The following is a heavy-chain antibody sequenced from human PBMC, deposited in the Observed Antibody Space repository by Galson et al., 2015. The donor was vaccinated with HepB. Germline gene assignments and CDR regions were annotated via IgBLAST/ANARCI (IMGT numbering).Heavy chain of an antibody. J-gene: IGHJ4*02. CDR2: ISSSSSTI. Sequence: SLRLSCAASGFTFSSYSMNWVRQAPGKGLEWVSYISSSSSTIYYADSVKGRFTISRDNAKNSLYLQMNSLRAEDTAVYYCARGGYYDSSGYESLFDYWGQGTLVTVSS. CDR3: ARGGYYDSSGYESLFDY. V-gene: IGHV3-48*01. D-gene: IGHD3-22*01. CDR1: GFTFSSYS.